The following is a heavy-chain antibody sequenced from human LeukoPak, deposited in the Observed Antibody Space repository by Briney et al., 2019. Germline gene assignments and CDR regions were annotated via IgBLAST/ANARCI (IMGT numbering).Heavy chain of an antibody. Sequence: SETLSLTCAVYGGSFSGYYWSWIRQPPGKGLEWIREINHSGSTNYNPSLKSRVTISVDTSKNQFSLKLSSVTAADTAVYYCAAGLSAGYWGQGTLVTVSS. CDR1: GGSFSGYY. J-gene: IGHJ4*02. CDR2: INHSGST. CDR3: AAGLSAGY. D-gene: IGHD6-13*01. V-gene: IGHV4-34*01.